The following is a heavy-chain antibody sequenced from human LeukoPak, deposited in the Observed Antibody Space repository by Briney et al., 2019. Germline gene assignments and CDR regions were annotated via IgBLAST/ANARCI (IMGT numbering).Heavy chain of an antibody. V-gene: IGHV3-21*01. Sequence: GGSLRLSCAASGFTFSSYSMNWVRPAPGKGLVGLSSISSSSSYIYYADSVKGRFTISRDNAKNSLYLQMNSLRAEDTAVYYCAKDLTMVRAVRGNWFDPWGQGTLVTVSS. J-gene: IGHJ5*02. CDR1: GFTFSSYS. CDR2: ISSSSSYI. CDR3: AKDLTMVRAVRGNWFDP. D-gene: IGHD3-10*01.